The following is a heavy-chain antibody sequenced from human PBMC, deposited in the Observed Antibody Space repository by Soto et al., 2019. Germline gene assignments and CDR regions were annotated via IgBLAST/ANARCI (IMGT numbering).Heavy chain of an antibody. Sequence: QVQLVESGGGVVQPGRSLRLSCAASGFTFSSYAMHWVRQAPGKGLEWVAVISYDGSNKYYADSVKGRFTISRDNSKNTLYLQMNSLRAEDTAVYYCARAPDGGADYWGQGTLVNVSS. V-gene: IGHV3-30-3*01. D-gene: IGHD3-3*01. CDR3: ARAPDGGADY. CDR1: GFTFSSYA. CDR2: ISYDGSNK. J-gene: IGHJ4*02.